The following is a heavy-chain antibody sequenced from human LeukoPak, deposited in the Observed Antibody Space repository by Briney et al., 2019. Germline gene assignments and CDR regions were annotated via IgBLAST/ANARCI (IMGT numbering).Heavy chain of an antibody. D-gene: IGHD5-18*01. Sequence: SETLSLTCTVSGGSISSYYWSWIRQPAGKGLEWIGRIYTSGSTNYNPTLKSRVTMSVDTSKNQFSLKLSSVTAADTAVYYCASTDTAMVIDAFDIWGQGTMVTVSS. CDR3: ASTDTAMVIDAFDI. CDR1: GGSISSYY. V-gene: IGHV4-4*07. CDR2: IYTSGST. J-gene: IGHJ3*02.